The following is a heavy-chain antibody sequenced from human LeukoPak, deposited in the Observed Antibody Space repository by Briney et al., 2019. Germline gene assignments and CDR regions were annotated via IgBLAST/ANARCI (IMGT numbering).Heavy chain of an antibody. D-gene: IGHD3-10*01. CDR3: ARDKLGRGVITATIDY. Sequence: GGSLRLSCAASGFTFSSYGMHWVRQAPGKGLEWVAVIWYDGSNKYYADSVKGRFTISRDNSKNTLYLQMNSLRADDTAVYYCARDKLGRGVITATIDYWGQGTLVTVPS. CDR2: IWYDGSNK. CDR1: GFTFSSYG. V-gene: IGHV3-33*01. J-gene: IGHJ4*02.